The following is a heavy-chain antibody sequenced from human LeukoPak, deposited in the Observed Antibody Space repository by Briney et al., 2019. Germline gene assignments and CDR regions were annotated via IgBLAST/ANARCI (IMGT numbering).Heavy chain of an antibody. V-gene: IGHV3-23*01. CDR2: ISGDGEST. CDR3: AKDRGCSSTGCYVFAN. J-gene: IGHJ4*02. Sequence: GGSLRLCCAASGVTLRNYAMTWIRQAPGKGLQWVSVISGDGESTYYADSVRGRFTISRDNSKNTMYLQMNNLRAEDTAIYYCAKDRGCSSTGCYVFANWGQGTLVTVSS. CDR1: GVTLRNYA. D-gene: IGHD2-2*01.